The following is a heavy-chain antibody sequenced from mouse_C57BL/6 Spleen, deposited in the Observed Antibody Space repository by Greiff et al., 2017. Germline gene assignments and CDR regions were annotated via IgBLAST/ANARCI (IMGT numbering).Heavy chain of an antibody. J-gene: IGHJ1*03. V-gene: IGHV1-53*01. D-gene: IGHD1-1*01. Sequence: QVQLQQSGTELVKPGASVKLSCKASGYTFTSYWMHWVKQRPGQGLEWIGNINPGNGGTNYNEKFKSKATLTVDKSSSTAYMQLSSLTSEDSAVYYCATLDYGSTYWYFDVWGTGTTVTVSS. CDR3: ATLDYGSTYWYFDV. CDR1: GYTFTSYW. CDR2: INPGNGGT.